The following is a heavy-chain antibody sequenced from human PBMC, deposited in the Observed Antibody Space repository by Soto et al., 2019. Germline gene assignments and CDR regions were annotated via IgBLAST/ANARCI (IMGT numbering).Heavy chain of an antibody. CDR2: IKEDGGKT. V-gene: IGHV3-7*04. CDR1: GLTLSRYW. D-gene: IGHD2-15*01. CDR3: SRDYSGPGPD. Sequence: EVQLVESGGGLVQPGGSLRLSCVASGLTLSRYWMSWVRQAPGKGLEWVANIKEDGGKTYYVDSVKGRFTISRDNAKNSVYLQMNSLRVEDRAVYYCSRDYSGPGPDWGQGTLVIVSS. J-gene: IGHJ4*02.